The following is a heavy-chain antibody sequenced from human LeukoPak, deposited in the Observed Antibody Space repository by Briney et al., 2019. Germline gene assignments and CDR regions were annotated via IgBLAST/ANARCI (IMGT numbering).Heavy chain of an antibody. Sequence: ASVKVSCKASGYTFTSYYMHWVRQAPGQGLEWMGIINPSGGSTSYAQKFQGRVTITADESTSTAYMELSSLRSEDTAVYYCAKGAKGIYCTNGVCYDFDYWGQGTLVTVSS. V-gene: IGHV1-46*01. D-gene: IGHD2-8*01. J-gene: IGHJ4*02. CDR1: GYTFTSYY. CDR2: INPSGGST. CDR3: AKGAKGIYCTNGVCYDFDY.